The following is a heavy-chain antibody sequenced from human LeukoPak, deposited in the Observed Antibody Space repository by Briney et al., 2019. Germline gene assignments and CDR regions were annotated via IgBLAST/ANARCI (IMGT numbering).Heavy chain of an antibody. D-gene: IGHD3-16*01. Sequence: PSETLSLTCTVSGGSISSYYWSWIRQPPGKGLEWIGYMYNSGSTKYNPSLKSRVTILPDTPKNQFSLKLSSVTAADTAVYFCARHGEGGSDYWGQGTLVTVSS. J-gene: IGHJ4*02. CDR2: MYNSGST. CDR3: ARHGEGGSDY. V-gene: IGHV4-59*08. CDR1: GGSISSYY.